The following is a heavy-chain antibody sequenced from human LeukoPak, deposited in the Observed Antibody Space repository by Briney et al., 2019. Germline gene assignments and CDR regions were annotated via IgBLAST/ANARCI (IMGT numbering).Heavy chain of an antibody. Sequence: GGSLSLSFAASGFPVSRHYMSWVRQAPGKGLEWVSIIYSPGGTYYADSVKGRFTISRDNSKKTIYLQMNSLRVEDTAVYYCARAPYSADSSATPPAFDIWGQGTMVTVSS. CDR3: ARAPYSADSSATPPAFDI. D-gene: IGHD3-22*01. CDR1: GFPVSRHY. J-gene: IGHJ3*02. V-gene: IGHV3-53*01. CDR2: IYSPGGT.